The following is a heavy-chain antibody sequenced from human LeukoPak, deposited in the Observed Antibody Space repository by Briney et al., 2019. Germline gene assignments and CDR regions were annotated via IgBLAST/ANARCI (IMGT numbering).Heavy chain of an antibody. Sequence: GGSLRLSCTASGFTFGDYAMSWVRQAPGKGLVWVANIKQDGSEKYYVDSVKGRFTISRDNAKNSLYLQMNSLRAEDTAVYYCARGRGYCSSTSCYLRYFDYWGQGTLVTVSS. D-gene: IGHD2-2*01. J-gene: IGHJ4*02. CDR1: GFTFGDYA. CDR3: ARGRGYCSSTSCYLRYFDY. CDR2: IKQDGSEK. V-gene: IGHV3-7*04.